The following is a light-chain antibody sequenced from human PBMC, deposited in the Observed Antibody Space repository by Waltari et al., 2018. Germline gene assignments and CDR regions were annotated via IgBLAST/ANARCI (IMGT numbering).Light chain of an antibody. CDR1: SSDVGGYIY. J-gene: IGLJ1*01. CDR3: SSYTSSSADV. V-gene: IGLV2-14*01. CDR2: DVS. Sequence: QSALTQPASVSGSPGQSITISSTGTSSDVGGYIYVSCYQQPPGKAPNLMIYDVSNRPAGVSNRFSGSKSGNTASLTISGLQAEDEADYYCSSYTSSSADVFGTGTKVTVL.